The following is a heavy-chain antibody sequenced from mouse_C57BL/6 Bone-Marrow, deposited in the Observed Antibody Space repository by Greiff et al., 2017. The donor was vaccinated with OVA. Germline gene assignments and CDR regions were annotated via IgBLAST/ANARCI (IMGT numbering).Heavy chain of an antibody. CDR1: GYTFTDYE. CDR2: IDPETGGT. V-gene: IGHV1-15*01. J-gene: IGHJ4*01. Sequence: QVQLKQPGAELVRPGASVTLSCKASGYTFTDYEMHWVKQTPVHGLEWIGAIDPETGGTAYNQKFKGKATLTVDKSSSTAYMELRSLTSEDSAVYYSARWATVLATRDAIDYWGQGTTVTVSS. D-gene: IGHD1-1*01. CDR3: ARWATVLATRDAIDY.